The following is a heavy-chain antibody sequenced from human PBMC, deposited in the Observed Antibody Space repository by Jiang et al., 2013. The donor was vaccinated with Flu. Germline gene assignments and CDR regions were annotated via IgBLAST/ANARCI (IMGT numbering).Heavy chain of an antibody. CDR1: GFTFDKYA. J-gene: IGHJ6*02. V-gene: IGHV3-23*01. CDR2: ITDNGGDT. Sequence: LESGGGLVQPGGSLRLSCTGSGFTFDKYALTWVRQAPGKGLEWLAAITDNGGDTYHADSVKGRFIVSRDNSKGMLYLQMNSLRVEDTAVYYCTKDPGDRPNYYYGVDVWGQGTAVIVSS. CDR3: TKDPGDRPNYYYGVDV.